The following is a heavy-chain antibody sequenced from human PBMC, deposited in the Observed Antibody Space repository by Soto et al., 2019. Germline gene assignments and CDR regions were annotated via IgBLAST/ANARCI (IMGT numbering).Heavy chain of an antibody. CDR3: GRGGGVYWGQLVRHNWFDP. CDR1: GGSFSGYY. CDR2: INHSGST. D-gene: IGHD6-6*01. V-gene: IGHV4-34*01. J-gene: IGHJ5*02. Sequence: SETLSLTCAVYGGSFSGYYWSWIRQPPGKGLEWIGEINHSGSTNYNPSLKSRVTISVDTSKNQFSLKLSSVTAADTAVYYCGRGGGVYWGQLVRHNWFDPWGQGNLVTVSS.